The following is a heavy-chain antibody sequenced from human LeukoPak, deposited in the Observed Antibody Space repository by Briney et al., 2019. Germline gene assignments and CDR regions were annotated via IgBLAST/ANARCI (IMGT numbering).Heavy chain of an antibody. J-gene: IGHJ4*02. V-gene: IGHV3-23*01. CDR3: AKDLGRYRNNYFDY. Sequence: GGSLRLSCAASGFTFSSYAMSWVRQAPEKRLEWVSTISGSGGGTYYADSVKGRFTISRDDSKNTLYLQMNSLRAEDTAVYYCAKDLGRYRNNYFDYWGQGSPVTVSS. CDR1: GFTFSSYA. D-gene: IGHD1-26*01. CDR2: ISGSGGGT.